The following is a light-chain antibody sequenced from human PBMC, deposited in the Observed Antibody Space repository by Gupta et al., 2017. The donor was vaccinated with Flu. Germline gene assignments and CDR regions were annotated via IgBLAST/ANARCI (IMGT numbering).Light chain of an antibody. CDR2: EDS. Sequence: SALTQPASVSGSPGQSIPISCTGTSSDVGGYKYVSWYPQNPRKHPKHMIYEDSHRPSRVASRFSGSKSSNTASLTISGHQEEEEADYYYYSNTSSNTQVFGGGTKLTVL. CDR1: SSDVGGYKY. V-gene: IGLV2-14*01. CDR3: YSNTSSNTQV. J-gene: IGLJ2*01.